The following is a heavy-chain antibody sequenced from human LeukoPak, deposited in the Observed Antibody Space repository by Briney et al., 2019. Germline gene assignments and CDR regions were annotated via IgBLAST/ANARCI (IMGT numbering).Heavy chain of an antibody. J-gene: IGHJ4*02. Sequence: PSETLSLTCAVSGGSISSSNWWGWVRQPPGKGLGWIGEIHHSGSTNYNPSLKSRVTISVDKSKNQFSLKLSSVTAADTAVYYCARVNICGVLGDCYYFDYWGQGTLVTVSS. D-gene: IGHD2-8*01. V-gene: IGHV4-4*02. CDR2: IHHSGST. CDR3: ARVNICGVLGDCYYFDY. CDR1: GGSISSSNW.